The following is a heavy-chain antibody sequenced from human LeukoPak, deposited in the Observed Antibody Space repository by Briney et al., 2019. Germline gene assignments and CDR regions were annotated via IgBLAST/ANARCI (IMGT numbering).Heavy chain of an antibody. Sequence: SETLSLTCAVYGGSFSGYYWSWIRQPPGKGLEWIGEINHSGSTNYNPSLKSRVTMSVDTSKNQFSLKLSSVTAADTAVYYCARVSSGWSLYYFDYWGQGTLVTVSS. CDR3: ARVSSGWSLYYFDY. CDR2: INHSGST. J-gene: IGHJ4*02. D-gene: IGHD6-19*01. V-gene: IGHV4-34*01. CDR1: GGSFSGYY.